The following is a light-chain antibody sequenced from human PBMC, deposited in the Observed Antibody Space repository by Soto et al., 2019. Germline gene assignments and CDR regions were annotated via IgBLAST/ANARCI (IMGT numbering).Light chain of an antibody. CDR3: AAWDDSLSGLYV. CDR2: SNN. Sequence: QSVLTQPPSASGTPGQRVTISCSGTSSNIGSNTVNWYQQLPGTAPKLLIYSNNQRHSGVPDRFSGSKSGTSASLAISGLQSEDEADYFCAAWDDSLSGLYVFGTGTKVTVL. J-gene: IGLJ1*01. CDR1: SSNIGSNT. V-gene: IGLV1-44*01.